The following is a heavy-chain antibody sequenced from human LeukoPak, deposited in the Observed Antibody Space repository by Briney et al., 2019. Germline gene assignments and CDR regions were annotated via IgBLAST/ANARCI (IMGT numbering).Heavy chain of an antibody. V-gene: IGHV4-4*02. D-gene: IGHD2/OR15-2a*01. Sequence: SGTLSLTCGVSGGPISSGNYYWSWVRQPPGKGLEWIGEISHSGSTNYNPSLKSRVTISVDKSKNQFSLKLNSVTAADTAVYYCARKVTFTPAQYWGQGTLVTVSS. CDR1: GGPISSGNY. J-gene: IGHJ4*02. CDR3: ARKVTFTPAQY. CDR2: ISHSGST.